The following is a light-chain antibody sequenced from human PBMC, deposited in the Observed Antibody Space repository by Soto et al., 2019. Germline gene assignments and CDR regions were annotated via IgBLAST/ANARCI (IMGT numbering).Light chain of an antibody. Sequence: DIQMTQSPSTLSASVGDRVTITCRASQSISSWLAWYQQKPGKAPKLLIYDASSLESGVPSRFSGSGSGTEFTLTISRLQPDDSATYHCQQYNSYPVTFGPGTKVDIK. J-gene: IGKJ3*01. CDR1: QSISSW. V-gene: IGKV1-5*01. CDR3: QQYNSYPVT. CDR2: DAS.